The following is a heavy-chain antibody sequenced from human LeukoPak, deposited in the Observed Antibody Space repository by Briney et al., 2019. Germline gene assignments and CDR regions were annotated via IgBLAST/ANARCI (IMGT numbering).Heavy chain of an antibody. CDR1: GGTFSSYA. CDR2: IIPIFGTA. D-gene: IGHD3-16*02. Sequence: ASVKVSCKASGGTFSSYAISWVRQAPGQGLEWMGRIIPIFGTANYAQKFQGRVTITTDESTSTAYMELSSLRSEDTAVYYCARSTVVPRRPGPYYYYMDVWGKGTTVTVSS. V-gene: IGHV1-69*05. CDR3: ARSTVVPRRPGPYYYYMDV. J-gene: IGHJ6*03.